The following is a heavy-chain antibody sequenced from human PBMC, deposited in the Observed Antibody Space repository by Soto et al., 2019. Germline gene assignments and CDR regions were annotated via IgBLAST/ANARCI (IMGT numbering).Heavy chain of an antibody. D-gene: IGHD6-25*01. J-gene: IGHJ2*01. CDR1: GFTFSTYA. CDR2: ISYDGSNK. Sequence: QVQLVESGGGVVQPGRSLRLSCAASGFTFSTYAMHWVRQAPGKGLEWVAVISYDGSNKYNADSVKGPFTISRDNSNNTLYVQMDSVRAEARAVFYCAGDQRTGWYFVLWGRGTLVNVAS. V-gene: IGHV3-30*14. CDR3: AGDQRTGWYFVL.